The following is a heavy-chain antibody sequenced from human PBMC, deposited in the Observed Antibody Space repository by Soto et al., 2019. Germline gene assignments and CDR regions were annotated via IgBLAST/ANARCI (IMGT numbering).Heavy chain of an antibody. Sequence: PGESLKISCKGSGYSFTSYWIGWVRQMPGKGLEWMGIIYPGDSDTRYSPSFQGQVTISADKSISTAYLQWSSLKASDTAMYYCARQQLVEAYYYYGMDVWGQGTKVTVS. CDR2: IYPGDSDT. CDR1: GYSFTSYW. J-gene: IGHJ6*02. V-gene: IGHV5-51*01. CDR3: ARQQLVEAYYYYGMDV. D-gene: IGHD6-13*01.